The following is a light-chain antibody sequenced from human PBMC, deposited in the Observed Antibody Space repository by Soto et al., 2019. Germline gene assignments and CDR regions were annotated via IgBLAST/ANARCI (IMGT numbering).Light chain of an antibody. J-gene: IGKJ1*01. CDR1: PSISSG. V-gene: IGKV1-5*01. Sequence: DIQMTQSPSTLSASVGDRVTITCRASPSISSGLAWYQQKPGKAPKLLIYDASSLESGVPSRFSGSGSGTEFTLTISSLQPDDVATYYCQQYNSYSLTWTFGQGTKVDIK. CDR2: DAS. CDR3: QQYNSYSLTWT.